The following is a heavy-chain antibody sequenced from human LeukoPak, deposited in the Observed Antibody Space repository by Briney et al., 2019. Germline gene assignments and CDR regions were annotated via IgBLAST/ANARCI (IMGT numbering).Heavy chain of an antibody. Sequence: GGSLRLSCAASGFTVSSTYMSWVRQTPGKGLEWVSRINSDGSSTSYADSVKGRFTISRDNAKNTLYLQMHSLRAEDTAVYYCARYSSSPLDYFDYWGQGTLVTASS. CDR1: GFTVSSTY. J-gene: IGHJ4*02. D-gene: IGHD6-6*01. V-gene: IGHV3-74*01. CDR2: INSDGSST. CDR3: ARYSSSPLDYFDY.